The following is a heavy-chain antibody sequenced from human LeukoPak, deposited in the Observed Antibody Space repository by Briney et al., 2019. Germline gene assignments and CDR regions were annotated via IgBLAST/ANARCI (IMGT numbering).Heavy chain of an antibody. CDR2: ISYDGSNK. Sequence: GGSLRLSCAASGFTFSNYGMRWVRQAPGKGLEWVAIISYDGSNKYYADSVKGRFTISRDNSKNTLYLQMNSLSAEDTAVYYCAKDTKGSWHYPYYYAMHVWGQGTTVTVSS. CDR3: AKDTKGSWHYPYYYAMHV. V-gene: IGHV3-30*18. CDR1: GFTFSNYG. D-gene: IGHD6-13*01. J-gene: IGHJ6*02.